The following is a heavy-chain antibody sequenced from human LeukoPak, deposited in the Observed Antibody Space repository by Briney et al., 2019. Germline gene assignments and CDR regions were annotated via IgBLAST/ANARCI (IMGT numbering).Heavy chain of an antibody. Sequence: GGSLRLSCAASGFTFSSFGMHWVRQAPGKGLEWVAYIRHDGSTKKYADSLEGRFTIYRDNSKNALYLQIDSLRPEDTAVYYCAKKGGAAFYNWFDPWGQGALVTVPS. CDR3: AKKGGAAFYNWFDP. J-gene: IGHJ5*02. CDR1: GFTFSSFG. CDR2: IRHDGSTK. V-gene: IGHV3-30*02. D-gene: IGHD1-26*01.